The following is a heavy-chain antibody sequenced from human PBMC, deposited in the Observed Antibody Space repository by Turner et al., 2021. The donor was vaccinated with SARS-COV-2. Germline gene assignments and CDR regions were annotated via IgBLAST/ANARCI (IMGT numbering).Heavy chain of an antibody. V-gene: IGHV1-2*02. CDR2: INPNSGGT. CDR1: GYTFPGYY. Sequence: QVQLVQSGAEVKKPGASVKVSCKASGYTFPGYYMHWVRQAPGQGRECMGWINPNSGGTSDAQKFQGRVTMTRDTSISTAYMELSRLRSDDTAVYYCARGGLYYYDRSAYFNSHPDYWGQGTLVTVSS. CDR3: ARGGLYYYDRSAYFNSHPDY. J-gene: IGHJ4*02. D-gene: IGHD3-22*01.